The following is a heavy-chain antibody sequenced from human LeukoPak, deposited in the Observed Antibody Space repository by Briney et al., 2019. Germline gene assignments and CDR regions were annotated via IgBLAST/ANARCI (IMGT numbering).Heavy chain of an antibody. CDR2: IWYDGSNK. D-gene: IGHD3-22*01. CDR3: ARWYDYDGSAYRHFAY. V-gene: IGHV3-33*01. Sequence: GRSLRLSCAASGFTFSSYDMHWVRQAPGKGLEWVAVIWYDGSNKYYADSVKGRFTISRDNAKNSVYVQMNSLRADDTAVYYCARWYDYDGSAYRHFAYWGQGTLVTVSS. CDR1: GFTFSSYD. J-gene: IGHJ4*02.